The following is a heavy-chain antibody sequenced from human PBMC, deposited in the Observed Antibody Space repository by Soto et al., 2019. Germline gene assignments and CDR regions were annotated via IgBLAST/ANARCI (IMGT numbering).Heavy chain of an antibody. D-gene: IGHD3-9*01. V-gene: IGHV4-30-2*05. Sequence: SETLSLTCAVSGGSISSGDYSWSWIRQPPGKGLEWIGYIYHSGSTYYNPSLKSRVTISVDTSKNQFSLKLSSVTAADTAVYYCARDHYVYDILTGYGYYYGMDVWGQGTTVTVSS. J-gene: IGHJ6*02. CDR2: IYHSGST. CDR1: GGSISSGDYS. CDR3: ARDHYVYDILTGYGYYYGMDV.